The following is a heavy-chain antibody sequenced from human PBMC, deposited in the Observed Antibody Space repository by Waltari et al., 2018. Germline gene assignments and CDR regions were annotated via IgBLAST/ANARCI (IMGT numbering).Heavy chain of an antibody. V-gene: IGHV4-61*02. CDR2: IYTRGST. CDR1: GCSISSGSYY. J-gene: IGHJ4*02. D-gene: IGHD6-13*01. CDR3: ARDAQGAAAGTR. Sequence: QVQLQESGPGLVKPSQTLSLTCTVPGCSISSGSYYWRWIRQPAGKGLEWIGRIYTRGSTNYNPSLKSRVTISVDTSKNQFSLKLSSVTAADTAVYYCARDAQGAAAGTRWGQGTLVTVSS.